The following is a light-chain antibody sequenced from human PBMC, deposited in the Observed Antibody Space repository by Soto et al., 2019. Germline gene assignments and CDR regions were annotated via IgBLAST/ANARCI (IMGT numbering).Light chain of an antibody. Sequence: EIVKTQSPATLSVSPGERATLSCWASQDVRTNLAWYQQKPGQAPRRLIYGASTRATGVPARFSGSGSGTEFTLTISRLQSEDFAIYFCQQYNDWPPVYTFGQGTKLEIK. J-gene: IGKJ2*01. CDR2: GAS. V-gene: IGKV3-15*01. CDR3: QQYNDWPPVYT. CDR1: QDVRTN.